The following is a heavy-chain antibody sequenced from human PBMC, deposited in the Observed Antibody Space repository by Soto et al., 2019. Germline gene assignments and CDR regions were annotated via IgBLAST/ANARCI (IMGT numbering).Heavy chain of an antibody. CDR2: ISGSGGST. CDR3: AKDSHSIAVTTYFDY. D-gene: IGHD6-19*01. V-gene: IGHV3-23*01. J-gene: IGHJ4*02. Sequence: PGGSLSLSCPPSGLTFSSYPMSWARQAPGKGLEWVSAISGSGGSTYYADSVKGRFTISRDNSKNTLYLQMNSLRAEDTAEYYCAKDSHSIAVTTYFDYWGQGTLVTVSS. CDR1: GLTFSSYP.